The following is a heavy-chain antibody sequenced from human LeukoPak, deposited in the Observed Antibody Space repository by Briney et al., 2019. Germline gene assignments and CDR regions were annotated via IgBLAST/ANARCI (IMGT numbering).Heavy chain of an antibody. CDR3: AKSGVVRGVIITQYYYYMDV. D-gene: IGHD3-10*01. CDR2: INGDGSDT. J-gene: IGHJ6*03. Sequence: QPGGSLRLSCAASGFTFSSYWMHWVRQAPGKGLVWVSRINGDGSDTGYADSVKGRFIISRDNAKNTVHLQMNSLRAEDTAVYYCAKSGVVRGVIITQYYYYMDVWGKGTTVTISS. CDR1: GFTFSSYW. V-gene: IGHV3-74*01.